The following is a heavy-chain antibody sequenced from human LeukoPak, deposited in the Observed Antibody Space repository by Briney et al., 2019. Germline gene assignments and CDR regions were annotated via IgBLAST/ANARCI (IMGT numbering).Heavy chain of an antibody. Sequence: ASVTVSCKASGYTFTGYYMHWVRQAPGQGLEWVGWINPNSGGTNYAQKFRGRVTMTRDTSISTAYMELSRLRSDDTAVYYCARDQGDDYYDSSGYYWWGQGTLVTVSS. CDR2: INPNSGGT. J-gene: IGHJ4*02. CDR1: GYTFTGYY. D-gene: IGHD3-22*01. CDR3: ARDQGDDYYDSSGYYW. V-gene: IGHV1-2*02.